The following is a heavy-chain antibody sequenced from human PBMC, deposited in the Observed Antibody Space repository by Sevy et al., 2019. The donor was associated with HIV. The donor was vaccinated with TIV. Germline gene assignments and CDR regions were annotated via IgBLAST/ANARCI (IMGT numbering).Heavy chain of an antibody. D-gene: IGHD1-7*01. Sequence: SETLSLTCTVSGGSVRSGSYYWSWIRQPPGKGLEWIGHMSYSGSSSNNPSFKSRVTISVDSSNNHFSLKLRSVTATDPAGYYCARDDPGGRVGTSFGMDVWGQGTTVTVSS. J-gene: IGHJ6*02. CDR1: GGSVRSGSYY. CDR3: ARDDPGGRVGTSFGMDV. CDR2: MSYSGSS. V-gene: IGHV4-61*03.